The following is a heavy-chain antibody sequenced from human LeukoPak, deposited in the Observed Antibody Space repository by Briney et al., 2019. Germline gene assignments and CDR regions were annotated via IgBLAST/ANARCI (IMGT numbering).Heavy chain of an antibody. Sequence: SVKVSCKACGGTFSSYAISWVRQAPGQGLEWMGGIIPIFGTANYAQKFQGRVTITTDESTSTAYMELSSLRSEDTAVYYCARGRGIAVLFDYWGQGTLVTVSS. V-gene: IGHV1-69*05. CDR1: GGTFSSYA. CDR3: ARGRGIAVLFDY. D-gene: IGHD6-19*01. J-gene: IGHJ4*02. CDR2: IIPIFGTA.